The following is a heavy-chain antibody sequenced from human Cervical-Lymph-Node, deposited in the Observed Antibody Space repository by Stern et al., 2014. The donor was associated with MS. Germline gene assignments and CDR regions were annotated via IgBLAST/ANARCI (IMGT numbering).Heavy chain of an antibody. CDR3: ARDSPIFPKPLKGEIDY. Sequence: QVPLVQSGAEVKKPGSSVKVSCKASGGTFSNDAINWVRQAPGQGLEWMGGIIPRFGTANYAQKFQGRASITADKSTNTAFLELSRLSSEDTAMYYCARDSPIFPKPLKGEIDYWGQGTLVTVSS. J-gene: IGHJ4*02. D-gene: IGHD2-21*01. CDR2: IIPRFGTA. V-gene: IGHV1-69*06. CDR1: GGTFSNDA.